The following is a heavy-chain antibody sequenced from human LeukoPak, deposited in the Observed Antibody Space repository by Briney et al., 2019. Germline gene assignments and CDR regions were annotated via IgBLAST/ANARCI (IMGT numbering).Heavy chain of an antibody. CDR1: GFTFRDHA. V-gene: IGHV3-64*01. CDR3: ARVESGTDRGGALDI. CDR2: ISSDGGST. Sequence: GGSLRLSCAGSGFTFRDHALHWVRQAPGEGLEYVSAISSDGGSTYYANSVKGRFTISRDNSKNTLYLQMGSLRAEDMAVYYCARVESGTDRGGALDIWGQGTMVTVSS. D-gene: IGHD3-10*01. J-gene: IGHJ3*02.